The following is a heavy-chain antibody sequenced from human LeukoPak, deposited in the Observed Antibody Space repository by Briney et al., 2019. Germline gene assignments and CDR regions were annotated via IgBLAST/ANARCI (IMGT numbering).Heavy chain of an antibody. CDR2: ISYGGSNK. D-gene: IGHD6-19*01. CDR1: GFTFSSYA. Sequence: PGGSLRLSCAASGFTFSSYAVPWVRQAPGRGLEWVAGISYGGSNKYHAESVKGRFTISRDNSKNTLYLQMNSLRDEDTAIYYCATTYTTGWSKPFDYWGQGTLVTVSS. V-gene: IGHV3-30*01. CDR3: ATTYTTGWSKPFDY. J-gene: IGHJ4*02.